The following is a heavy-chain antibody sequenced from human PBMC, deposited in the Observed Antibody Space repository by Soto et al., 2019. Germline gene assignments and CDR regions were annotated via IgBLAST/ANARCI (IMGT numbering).Heavy chain of an antibody. D-gene: IGHD3-10*01. V-gene: IGHV1-46*01. CDR2: INPSGGST. CDR3: AREAFPTYGSGSPSDGMDV. CDR1: GYTFTSYY. Sequence: QVQLVQSGAEVKKPGASVKVSCKASGYTFTSYYMNWVRQAPGQGLEWMGRINPSGGSTSYAQKFHGNVTMTRDTCTSTVYMELSSLRSEDTAVYYCAREAFPTYGSGSPSDGMDVWGQGTTVTVSS. J-gene: IGHJ6*02.